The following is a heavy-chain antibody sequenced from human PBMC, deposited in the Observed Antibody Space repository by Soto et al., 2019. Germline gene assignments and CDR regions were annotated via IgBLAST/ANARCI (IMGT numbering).Heavy chain of an antibody. CDR1: GFTFSTYA. CDR2: ISGSGGSI. J-gene: IGHJ6*02. D-gene: IGHD1-1*01. CDR3: VKGYWKGDV. Sequence: EVQLLESGGGLVQTGGSLRLSCADAGFTFSTYAMNWVRKATGNGLEWVSAISGSGGSIHYADSVKGRFTISRDNSKNTLDLQMNSLRDEDTAVYHCVKGYWKGDVWGQGPTVTVSS. V-gene: IGHV3-23*01.